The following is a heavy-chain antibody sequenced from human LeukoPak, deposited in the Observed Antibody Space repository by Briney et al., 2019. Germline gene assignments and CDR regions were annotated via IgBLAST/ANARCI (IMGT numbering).Heavy chain of an antibody. J-gene: IGHJ4*02. CDR2: ISGSGGST. CDR3: AKQVWGVATNFDY. V-gene: IGHV3-23*01. D-gene: IGHD5-12*01. CDR1: GFTFSSYV. Sequence: GGSLRLSRAASGFTFSSYVMSWVRQAPGKGLEWVSAISGSGGSTYYADSVKGAFTISRDNSKNTLYLQMNSLRAEDTAVYYCAKQVWGVATNFDYWGQGTLVTVSS.